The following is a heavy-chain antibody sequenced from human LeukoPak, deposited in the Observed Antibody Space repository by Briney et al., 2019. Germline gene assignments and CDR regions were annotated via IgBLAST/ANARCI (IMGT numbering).Heavy chain of an antibody. V-gene: IGHV2-70*11. CDR1: RLSLSTSGMC. Sequence: SGPALVKPTRTLTLPCTYSRLSLSTSGMCVSWIRQPPGKALEWLARIDWDDDKYYSTSLKTRLTISKDTSKNQVVLTMTNMDPVETATYYCARMTYYYDSSGPDPRYYYYGMDLRAKGTTVTVSS. CDR3: ARMTYYYDSSGPDPRYYYYGMDL. CDR2: IDWDDDK. D-gene: IGHD3-22*01. J-gene: IGHJ6*04.